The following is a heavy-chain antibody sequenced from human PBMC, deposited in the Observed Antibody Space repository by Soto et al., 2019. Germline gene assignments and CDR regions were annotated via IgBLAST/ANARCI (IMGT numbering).Heavy chain of an antibody. CDR1: GLTFSSYG. V-gene: IGHV3-33*01. J-gene: IGHJ4*02. Sequence: GGSLRLSCAASGLTFSSYGMQWVRQAPGKGLEWVAVIWYDGSNKYYADSVKGRFTISRDNSKNTLYLQMNSLRAEDTAVYYCARVYDYGDYVDYWGQGTLVTVSS. CDR3: ARVYDYGDYVDY. D-gene: IGHD4-17*01. CDR2: IWYDGSNK.